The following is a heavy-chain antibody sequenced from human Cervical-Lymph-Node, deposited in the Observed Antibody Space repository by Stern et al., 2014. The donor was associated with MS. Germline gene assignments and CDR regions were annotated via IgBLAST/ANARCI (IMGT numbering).Heavy chain of an antibody. CDR2: IIPLFGTA. J-gene: IGHJ4*02. V-gene: IGHV1-69*06. D-gene: IGHD3-16*01. Sequence: VKLVQFGAEVKKPGSSVKVSCKASGGTFSNDAINWVRQAPGQGLEWMGGIIPLFGTASYAQKFQDRVSITADKSTQTAFLEVSRLTSEDTAVYYCARDSPIFPKPLKGEIDYWGQGTLVTVSS. CDR1: GGTFSNDA. CDR3: ARDSPIFPKPLKGEIDY.